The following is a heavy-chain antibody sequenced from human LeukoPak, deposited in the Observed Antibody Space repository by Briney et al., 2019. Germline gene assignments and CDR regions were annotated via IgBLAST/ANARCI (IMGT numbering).Heavy chain of an antibody. Sequence: GASVKVSCKASGYPFTDSYMHWVRQAPGQGLEWMGWINPKTGGTNYAQRFQGRVTMTRDTSIRTAYMELNSLRSDDTAVYYCARDGRLTIFVRGIITEGSPPKNWGQGTLVTVSS. CDR1: GYPFTDSY. J-gene: IGHJ4*02. CDR2: INPKTGGT. CDR3: ARDGRLTIFVRGIITEGSPPKN. V-gene: IGHV1-2*02. D-gene: IGHD3-10*01.